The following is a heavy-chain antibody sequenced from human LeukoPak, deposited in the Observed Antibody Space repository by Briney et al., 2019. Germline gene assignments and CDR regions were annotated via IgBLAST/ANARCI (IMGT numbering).Heavy chain of an antibody. D-gene: IGHD3-22*01. CDR3: AKSGHYYDSSGYSP. CDR1: GFTFSSYA. J-gene: IGHJ5*02. CDR2: ISGSGGST. V-gene: IGHV3-23*01. Sequence: PGGSLRLSCAASGFTFSSYAMSWVRQAPGKGLEWVSAISGSGGSTYYADSVKGRFTISRDNSKNTLYLQMNSLRAEDTAVYYCAKSGHYYDSSGYSPWGQGTLVTVSS.